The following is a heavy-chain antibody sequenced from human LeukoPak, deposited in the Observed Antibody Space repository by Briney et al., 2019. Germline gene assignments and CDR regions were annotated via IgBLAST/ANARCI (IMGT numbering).Heavy chain of an antibody. J-gene: IGHJ3*02. D-gene: IGHD3-22*01. CDR2: IYYSGST. V-gene: IGHV4-30-4*01. CDR1: GGSISSGDYY. Sequence: SQTLSLTCTVSGGSISSGDYYWSWIRQPPGKGLEWIGYIYYSGSTYYNPSLKSRVTISVDTSKNQFSLKLSSVTAADTAVYYCASTLYYYDSSGPHGAFDIWGQGTMVTVSS. CDR3: ASTLYYYDSSGPHGAFDI.